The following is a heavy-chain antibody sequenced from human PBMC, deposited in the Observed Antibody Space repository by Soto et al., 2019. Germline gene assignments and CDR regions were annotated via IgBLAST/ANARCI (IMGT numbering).Heavy chain of an antibody. J-gene: IGHJ5*02. V-gene: IGHV4-59*01. Sequence: QVQLQESGPGLVKPSETLSLTCTVSGDSISSYYWSWIRQPPGKGLEWVGYISYTGSTIYNHSLESRATIALDTSKNQVSLSLNSVTVAYTAVYYCASVGELPVWFDPWGRGTLVTVSS. CDR3: ASVGELPVWFDP. D-gene: IGHD3-10*01. CDR2: ISYTGST. CDR1: GDSISSYY.